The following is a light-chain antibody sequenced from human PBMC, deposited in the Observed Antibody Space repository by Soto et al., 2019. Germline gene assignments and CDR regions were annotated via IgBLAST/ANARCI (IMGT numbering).Light chain of an antibody. J-gene: IGKJ4*01. CDR1: QSVSSN. CDR2: GPS. V-gene: IGKV3-15*01. Sequence: EIVMTQYPATLSVSPGERATLSCRASQSVSSNLAWYQQKPGQAPRLLIYGPSTRATGIPARFSGSGSGTEFTLTISSLQSEDFAVYYCQQYNNWPPLTFGGGTKVEIK. CDR3: QQYNNWPPLT.